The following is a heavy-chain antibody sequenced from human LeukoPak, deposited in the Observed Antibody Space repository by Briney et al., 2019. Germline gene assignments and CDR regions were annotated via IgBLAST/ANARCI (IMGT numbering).Heavy chain of an antibody. CDR2: INHSGST. Sequence: SETLSLTCAVYGGSFSGYYWSWIRQPPGKGLEWIGEINHSGSTNYNPSLKSRVTISVDTSKNQFSLKLSSVTAADTAVYYCARALLGAFDIWGQGTMVTVSS. J-gene: IGHJ3*02. CDR1: GGSFSGYY. D-gene: IGHD2-15*01. V-gene: IGHV4-34*01. CDR3: ARALLGAFDI.